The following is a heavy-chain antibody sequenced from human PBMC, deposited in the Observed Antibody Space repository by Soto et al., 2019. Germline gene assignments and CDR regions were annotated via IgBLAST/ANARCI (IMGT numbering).Heavy chain of an antibody. Sequence: GGSLRLSCAASGFTFSSYGMHWVRQAPGKGPEWVAVISYDGSNKYYADSVKGRFTISRDNSKNTLYLQMNSLRAEDTAVYYCAKDGLRYCSGGSCSGSLDYWGQGTLVTVSS. D-gene: IGHD2-15*01. J-gene: IGHJ4*02. CDR1: GFTFSSYG. CDR2: ISYDGSNK. CDR3: AKDGLRYCSGGSCSGSLDY. V-gene: IGHV3-30*18.